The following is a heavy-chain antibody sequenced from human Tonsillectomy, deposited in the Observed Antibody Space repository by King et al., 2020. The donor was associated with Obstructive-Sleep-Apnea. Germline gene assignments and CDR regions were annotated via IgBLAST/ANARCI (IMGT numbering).Heavy chain of an antibody. J-gene: IGHJ5*02. CDR3: TSALGARALRDNWFDL. CDR2: ITTISRYI. CDR1: GVIFSGYD. Sequence: VQLVESGGGLDKPGGSLRLSCAASGVIFSGYDMNWVRRAPGKGLEWVSSITTISRYIYYADSMKGRFTISRGNANNLVYLQMSPLSAEDTAMYYCTSALGARALRDNWFDLWGQGTLVTVSS. D-gene: IGHD4/OR15-4a*01. V-gene: IGHV3-21*01.